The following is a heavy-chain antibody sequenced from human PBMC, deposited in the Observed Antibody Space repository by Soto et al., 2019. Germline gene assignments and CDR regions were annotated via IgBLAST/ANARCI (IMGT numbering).Heavy chain of an antibody. D-gene: IGHD3-10*01. CDR1: GGTFSSYA. V-gene: IGHV1-18*01. J-gene: IGHJ4*02. Sequence: ASVKVSCKASGGTFSSYAISWVRQAPGQGLEWMGWIGAYNGNTNYAQKLQGRVTMTTDTSRSTAYMELRSLRSDDTAVYYCAREYYYVSGPWYWGQGTLVTVPS. CDR3: AREYYYVSGPWY. CDR2: IGAYNGNT.